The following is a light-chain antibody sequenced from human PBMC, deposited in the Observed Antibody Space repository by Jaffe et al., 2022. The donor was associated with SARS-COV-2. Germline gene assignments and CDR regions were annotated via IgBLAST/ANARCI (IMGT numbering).Light chain of an antibody. CDR3: QQINTYLGVT. CDR2: AAS. CDR1: QGISSY. J-gene: IGKJ5*01. V-gene: IGKV1-9*01. Sequence: DIQLTQSPSFLSASVGDRVTITCRASQGISSYLAWYQQKPGKAPYLLIYAASTLQSGVPSRFSGSGSGTEFTLTISSLQPEDFASYYCQQINTYLGVTFGQGTRLEIK.